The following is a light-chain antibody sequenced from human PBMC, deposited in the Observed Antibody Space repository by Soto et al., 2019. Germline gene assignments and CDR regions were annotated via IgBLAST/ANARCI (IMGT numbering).Light chain of an antibody. CDR1: QSISDW. CDR3: QQYNSYSPLT. CDR2: DAS. Sequence: DIQMTQSPSTLSASVGDRVTITCRASQSISDWLAWYQQKPGKAPNLLIYDASSLERGVPSRFSGSGSGTEFTLTISSLQPGDFATYYCQQYNSYSPLTFGQGTKVEIK. V-gene: IGKV1-5*01. J-gene: IGKJ1*01.